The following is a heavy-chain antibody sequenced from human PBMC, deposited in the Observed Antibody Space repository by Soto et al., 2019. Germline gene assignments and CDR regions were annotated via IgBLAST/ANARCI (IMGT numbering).Heavy chain of an antibody. Sequence: PGGSLRLSCAASGFTFSSYAMSWVRQAPGKGLEWVSSISGSSSYTYYADSVKGRFTISRDNAKNSLYLQMNSLRAEDTAVYYCARDREDSTYMDVWGKGTTVTVSS. J-gene: IGHJ6*03. CDR2: ISGSSSYT. V-gene: IGHV3-21*01. CDR3: ARDREDSTYMDV. CDR1: GFTFSSYA. D-gene: IGHD1-26*01.